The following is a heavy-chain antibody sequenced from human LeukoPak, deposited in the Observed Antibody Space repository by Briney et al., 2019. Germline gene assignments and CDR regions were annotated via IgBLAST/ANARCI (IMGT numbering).Heavy chain of an antibody. CDR3: ARKVPAATLDY. J-gene: IGHJ4*02. CDR1: GGSISSGGYY. Sequence: SETLSLTCTVSGGSISSGGYYWSWIRQPPGKGLEWIGSIYYSGSTYYNPSLKSRVTISVDTSKNQFSLKLSSVTAADTAVYYCARKVPAATLDYWGQGTLVTVSS. D-gene: IGHD2-2*01. CDR2: IYYSGST. V-gene: IGHV4-30-2*03.